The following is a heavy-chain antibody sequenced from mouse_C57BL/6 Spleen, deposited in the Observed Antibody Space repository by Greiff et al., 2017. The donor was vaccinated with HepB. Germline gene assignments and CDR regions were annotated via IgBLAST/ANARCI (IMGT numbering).Heavy chain of an antibody. D-gene: IGHD1-1*01. CDR1: GFTFSSYA. V-gene: IGHV5-4*03. J-gene: IGHJ2*01. CDR2: ISDGGSYT. Sequence: EVKVEESGGGLVKPGGSLKLSCAASGFTFSSYAMSWVRQTPEKRLEWVATISDGGSYTYYPDNVKGRFTISRDNAKNNLYLQMSHLKSEDTAMYYCATTVVATSYFDYWGQGTTLTVSS. CDR3: ATTVVATSYFDY.